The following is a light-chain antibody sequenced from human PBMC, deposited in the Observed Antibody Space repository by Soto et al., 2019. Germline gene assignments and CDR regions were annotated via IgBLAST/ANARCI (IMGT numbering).Light chain of an antibody. CDR2: DAS. Sequence: DIVLTQSPGPLSLSPGERATLSCRASQSVSSNYLAWYQQKPGQAPRLLIYDASSRAPGIPDRFSGSGSGTDFTLTISSLEPEDFAVYYCQQRNNWPPSITFGPGTRLEIK. CDR3: QQRNNWPPSIT. J-gene: IGKJ5*01. CDR1: QSVSSNY. V-gene: IGKV3D-20*02.